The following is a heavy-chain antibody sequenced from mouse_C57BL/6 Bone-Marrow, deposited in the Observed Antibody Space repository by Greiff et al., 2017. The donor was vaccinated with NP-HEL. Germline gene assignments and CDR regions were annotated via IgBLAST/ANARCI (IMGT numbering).Heavy chain of an antibody. V-gene: IGHV1-80*01. Sequence: VQLQQSGAELVKPGASVKISCKASGYAFSSYWMNWVKQRPGKGLEWIGQIYPGDGDTNYNGKFKGKATLTADKSSSTAYMQLSSLTSEDSAVYFVARWGTTPWYFDVWGTGTTVTVSS. J-gene: IGHJ1*03. CDR2: IYPGDGDT. CDR1: GYAFSSYW. D-gene: IGHD1-1*01. CDR3: ARWGTTPWYFDV.